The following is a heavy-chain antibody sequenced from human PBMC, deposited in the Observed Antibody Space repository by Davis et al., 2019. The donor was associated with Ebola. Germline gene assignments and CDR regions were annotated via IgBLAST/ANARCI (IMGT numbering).Heavy chain of an antibody. CDR1: GFTFSSYW. D-gene: IGHD6-19*01. V-gene: IGHV3-7*01. J-gene: IGHJ4*02. CDR3: ARASSGWYGSNFDY. CDR2: IKQDGSEK. Sequence: GESLKISCAASGFTFSSYWMSWVRQAPGKGLEWVANIKQDGSEKYYVDSVKGRFTISRDNAKNSLYLQMNSLRAEDTAVYYCARASSGWYGSNFDYWGQGTLVTVSS.